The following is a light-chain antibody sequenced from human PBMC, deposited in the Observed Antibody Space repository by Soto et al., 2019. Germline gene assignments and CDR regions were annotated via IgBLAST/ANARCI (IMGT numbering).Light chain of an antibody. Sequence: QAVVTQPPSVSAAPGQKVTISCSGSSSNIGNNYVSWYQQLPGTAPKLLIYDNNRRPSGIPDRFSGSKSGTSATLGITGLQTGDEADYYCAAVDNSLSGGVFGGGTKLTV. CDR3: AAVDNSLSGGV. CDR1: SSNIGNNY. CDR2: DNN. V-gene: IGLV1-51*01. J-gene: IGLJ2*01.